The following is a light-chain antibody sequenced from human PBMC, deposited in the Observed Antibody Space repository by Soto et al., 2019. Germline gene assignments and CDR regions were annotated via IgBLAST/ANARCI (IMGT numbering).Light chain of an antibody. V-gene: IGLV1-40*01. CDR1: SSDIGAGHD. CDR3: QSYDSSLSALYV. J-gene: IGLJ1*01. Sequence: QSVLTQPPSVSGAPGQRVPISCTGSSSDIGAGHDVHWYQQLPGTAPKLLISDNINRPSGVPDRFSGSKSGTSASLAITGLQAEDEADYYCQSYDSSLSALYVFGTGTKLTVL. CDR2: DNI.